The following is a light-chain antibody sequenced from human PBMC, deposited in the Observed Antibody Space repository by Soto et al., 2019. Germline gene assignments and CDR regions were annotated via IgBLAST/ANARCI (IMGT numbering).Light chain of an antibody. CDR3: QLRGNWPPWT. J-gene: IGKJ1*01. CDR1: QSVSSS. Sequence: EIVVTQSPATLSLSPGERATLSCRASQSVSSSLAWYQQKPGQAPRLLIYDSSNRATGISARFSGSGSGTDFTLTISSLEPEDSAVYYCQLRGNWPPWTFGQGTKVDIK. CDR2: DSS. V-gene: IGKV3-11*01.